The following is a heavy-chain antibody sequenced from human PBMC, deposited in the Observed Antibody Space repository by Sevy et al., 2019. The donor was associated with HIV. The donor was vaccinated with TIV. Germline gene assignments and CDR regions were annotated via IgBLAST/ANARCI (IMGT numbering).Heavy chain of an antibody. Sequence: GGSLRLSCAASGFTFITYDMHWVRHVTGKGLEWVSGVGPAGDTFYPGSVKGRFTISRENAKNSLYLQMNNLRAGDTAVYYCTRSGGYNNYGMDVWGQGTTVTVSS. CDR1: GFTFITYD. CDR3: TRSGGYNNYGMDV. CDR2: VGPAGDT. J-gene: IGHJ6*02. V-gene: IGHV3-13*01. D-gene: IGHD5-12*01.